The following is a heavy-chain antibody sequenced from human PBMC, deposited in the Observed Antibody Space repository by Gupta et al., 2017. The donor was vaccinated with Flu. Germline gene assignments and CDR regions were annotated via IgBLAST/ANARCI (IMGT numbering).Heavy chain of an antibody. CDR2: IRVRGGSK. V-gene: IGHV3-23*01. D-gene: IGHD3-3*01. CDR3: AKSSGSVMTSCGVGPPDD. CDR1: GFTFGSYA. Sequence: EVQLLESGGGLVQPGGSLRLSCAASGFTFGSYAMSWVRQAPGKGLEWVSAIRVRGGSKYYADSVKGRFTITRDNSKNTLDLQMNSLRAEDTAIDYCAKSSGSVMTSCGVGPPDDWGQGTLVTVSS. J-gene: IGHJ4*02.